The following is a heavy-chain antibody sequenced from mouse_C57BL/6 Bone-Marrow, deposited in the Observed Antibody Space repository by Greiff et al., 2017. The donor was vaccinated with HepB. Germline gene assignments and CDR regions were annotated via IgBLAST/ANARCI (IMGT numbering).Heavy chain of an antibody. CDR2: IDPENGDT. Sequence: EVKLQESGAELVRPGASVKLSCTASGFNIKDDYMHWVKQRPEQGLEWIGWIDPENGDTEYASKFQGKATITADTSSNTAYLQLSSLTSEDTAVYYCTRESYGSSPSDWGQGTTLTVSS. V-gene: IGHV14-4*01. J-gene: IGHJ2*01. CDR1: GFNIKDDY. CDR3: TRESYGSSPSD. D-gene: IGHD1-1*01.